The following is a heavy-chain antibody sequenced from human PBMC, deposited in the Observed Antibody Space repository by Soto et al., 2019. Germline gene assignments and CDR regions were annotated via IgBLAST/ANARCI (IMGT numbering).Heavy chain of an antibody. CDR3: ARGPGDIVVIAGSVEGFDI. V-gene: IGHV4-34*01. CDR2: VNHSGST. Sequence: SETLSLTCAVYGGSFSGYYWNWIRQSPGKGLEYIGEVNHSGSTKYNPSLKSRVTISVDTSNYQFSLKLRSVTAADTAVYYCARGPGDIVVIAGSVEGFDIWSQGTTVTVSS. CDR1: GGSFSGYY. D-gene: IGHD2-2*01. J-gene: IGHJ3*02.